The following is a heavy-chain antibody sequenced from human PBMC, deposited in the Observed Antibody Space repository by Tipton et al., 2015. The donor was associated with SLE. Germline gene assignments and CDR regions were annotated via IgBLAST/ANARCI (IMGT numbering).Heavy chain of an antibody. D-gene: IGHD3-16*01. Sequence: TLSLTCTVSGASISSNSYYWGWIRQPPGKGLEWIGSIYSSGDTYCTPSLKSRVTISVDTSKNQFSLKLSSVTAADTAVYYCARHDYDSYYFDYWGQGTLVTVSS. J-gene: IGHJ4*02. CDR2: IYSSGDT. CDR3: ARHDYDSYYFDY. V-gene: IGHV4-39*01. CDR1: GASISSNSYY.